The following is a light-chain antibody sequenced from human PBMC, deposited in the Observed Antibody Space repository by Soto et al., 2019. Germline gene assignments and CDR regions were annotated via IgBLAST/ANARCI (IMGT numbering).Light chain of an antibody. CDR1: QSLSGN. Sequence: IVMTQSPATLSVSPGERATLSCRASQSLSGNLAWYQQKPGQAPRLFMYGASTRATGIPARFSGSGSGTEFTLTSSSLQSEDLAVYYCQQYNKWPYTFGQGTKLEIK. CDR3: QQYNKWPYT. CDR2: GAS. V-gene: IGKV3-15*01. J-gene: IGKJ2*01.